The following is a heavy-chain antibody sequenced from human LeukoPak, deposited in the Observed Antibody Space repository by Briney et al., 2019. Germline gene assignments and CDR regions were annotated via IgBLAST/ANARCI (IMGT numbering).Heavy chain of an antibody. Sequence: SVKVSCKASGYTFNSYGITWVRQAPGQGLEWMGGIISIFGTANYAQNFQGRVTITADESTSTAYMELSSLRSGDTAMYYCVRDRGSGSNLWAYWGQGTLVTVSS. CDR2: IISIFGTA. J-gene: IGHJ4*02. D-gene: IGHD1-26*01. CDR3: VRDRGSGSNLWAY. V-gene: IGHV1-69*13. CDR1: GYTFNSYG.